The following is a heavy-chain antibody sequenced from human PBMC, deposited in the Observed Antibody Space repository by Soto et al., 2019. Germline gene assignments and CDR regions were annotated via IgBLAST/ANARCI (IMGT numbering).Heavy chain of an antibody. Sequence: ASVKVSCKASGYTVTSCYMHWVRQAPGQGLAWMGIINPSDGSTSFAQKFQGRVTITRDTSPRTVYMELSSLRSDDTAVYYSAVSQSGDDAGYGLDVWGQGTTVTVSS. J-gene: IGHJ6*02. CDR1: GYTVTSCY. CDR2: INPSDGST. CDR3: AVSQSGDDAGYGLDV. V-gene: IGHV1-46*01. D-gene: IGHD3-10*01.